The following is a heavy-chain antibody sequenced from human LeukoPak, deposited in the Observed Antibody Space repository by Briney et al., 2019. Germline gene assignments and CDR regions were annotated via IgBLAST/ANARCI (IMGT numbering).Heavy chain of an antibody. CDR3: AKDGYGYKDY. CDR1: GFTVSSNY. J-gene: IGHJ4*02. Sequence: GGSLRLSCAASGFTVSSNYMSWVRQAPGKGLEWVSVIYSDGNTYYADSVKGRFTISRDNSKNTLYLQMNSLRAEDTAVYYCAKDGYGYKDYWGQGTLVTVSS. V-gene: IGHV3-53*01. CDR2: IYSDGNT. D-gene: IGHD5-18*01.